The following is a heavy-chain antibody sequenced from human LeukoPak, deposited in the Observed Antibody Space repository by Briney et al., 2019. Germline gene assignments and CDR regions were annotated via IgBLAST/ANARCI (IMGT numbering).Heavy chain of an antibody. V-gene: IGHV3-33*01. J-gene: IGHJ3*02. CDR2: IWYDGSNK. CDR1: GFTFSSYG. CDR3: ARDIGSSWDAFDI. D-gene: IGHD1-26*01. Sequence: GGSLRLSCAASGFTFSSYGMHWVRQAPGKGLEWVAVIWYDGSNKYYADSVKGRFTISRDNSKNTLYLQMNSLRAEDTAVYYCARDIGSSWDAFDIWGQGTMVTVSS.